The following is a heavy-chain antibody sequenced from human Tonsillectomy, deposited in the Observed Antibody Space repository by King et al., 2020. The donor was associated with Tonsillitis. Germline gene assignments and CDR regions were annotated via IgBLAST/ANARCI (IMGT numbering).Heavy chain of an antibody. CDR1: GFTFSSYG. V-gene: IGHV3-30*18. CDR2: ISYDGSNK. Sequence: VQLVESGGGVVQPGRSLRLSCAASGFTFSSYGMHWVRQAPGKGLEWVAVISYDGSNKYYADSVKGRFTISRDNSKNTLYLQMKSLRAEDTAGYYFANDNPDCSSTSCYTDYYYYYMDVWGKGTTVTVSS. D-gene: IGHD2-2*02. J-gene: IGHJ6*03. CDR3: ANDNPDCSSTSCYTDYYYYYMDV.